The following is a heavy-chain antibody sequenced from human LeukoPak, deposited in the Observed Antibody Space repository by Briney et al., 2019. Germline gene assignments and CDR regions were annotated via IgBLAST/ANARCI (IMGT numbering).Heavy chain of an antibody. J-gene: IGHJ4*02. V-gene: IGHV3-7*01. D-gene: IGHD6-19*01. Sequence: GGSLRLSCAASEFTFSSYWMSWVRQAPGKGLEWVANIKQDGSEKYYVDSVKGRFTISRDNAKNSLYLQMNSLRAEDTAVYYCARGVSGWLFRRGREVQDYWGQGTLVTVSS. CDR2: IKQDGSEK. CDR1: EFTFSSYW. CDR3: ARGVSGWLFRRGREVQDY.